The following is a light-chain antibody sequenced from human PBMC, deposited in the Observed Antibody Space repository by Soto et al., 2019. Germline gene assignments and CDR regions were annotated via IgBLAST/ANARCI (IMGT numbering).Light chain of an antibody. CDR1: SSNIGSNT. CDR2: SNN. CDR3: AAWDDSLNVLYV. V-gene: IGLV1-44*01. J-gene: IGLJ1*01. Sequence: QSVLTQPPSASGTPGQRGTISCSGSSSNIGSNTVNWYQQLPGTAPKLLIYSNNQRPSGVPDRFSGSKSGTSASLAISGLQSEDEADYYCAAWDDSLNVLYVFGTGNKVTVL.